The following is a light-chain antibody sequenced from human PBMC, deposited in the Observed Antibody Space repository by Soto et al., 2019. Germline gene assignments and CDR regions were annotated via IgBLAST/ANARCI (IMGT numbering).Light chain of an antibody. CDR3: QKYNSAPPT. CDR1: QGFGNY. V-gene: IGKV1-27*01. Sequence: DFQMTQSPSSLSASVGDRVTITCRASQGFGNYLAWYQQKPATVPKLLIYSASTLQSGVPSRFSGSGSGTDFTLTISSLQPEDVATYYCQKYNSAPPTFGQGTKVEIK. CDR2: SAS. J-gene: IGKJ1*01.